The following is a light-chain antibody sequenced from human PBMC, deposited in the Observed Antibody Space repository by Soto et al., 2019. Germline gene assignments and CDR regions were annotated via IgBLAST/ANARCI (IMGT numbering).Light chain of an antibody. J-gene: IGKJ3*01. CDR1: QDIGNS. CDR2: DAY. Sequence: DIQMTQSPPSLSASVGDRVTITCQASQDIGNSLNWFQHKPGKAPNLVIYDAYNLEIGVPSRFSGSGSGTDFTFPITSLRPEDIATDYCQKSDHLPLFGPGTKVESK. CDR3: QKSDHLPL. V-gene: IGKV1-33*01.